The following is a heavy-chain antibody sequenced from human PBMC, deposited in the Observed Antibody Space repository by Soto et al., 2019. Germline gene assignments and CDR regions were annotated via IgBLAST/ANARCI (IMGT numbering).Heavy chain of an antibody. CDR2: IGFDGNND. D-gene: IGHD6-13*01. CDR1: GFSLSSYG. J-gene: IGHJ4*02. V-gene: IGHV3-33*01. CDR3: ASEIGYSSTWPSY. Sequence: QVPLVESGGGVVQPGRSLRLSCAASGFSLSSYGMHWVRQAPGKGLEWVAVIGFDGNNDYYADSVKGRFTVSRDNSRNTLFLQMNSLRVEDTAVYYCASEIGYSSTWPSYWGQGTLVTVSS.